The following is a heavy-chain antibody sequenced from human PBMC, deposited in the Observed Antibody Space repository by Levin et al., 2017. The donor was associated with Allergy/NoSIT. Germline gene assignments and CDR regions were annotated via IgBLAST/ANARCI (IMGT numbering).Heavy chain of an antibody. V-gene: IGHV1-8*01. Sequence: ASVKVSCKASGYTFTSYDINWVRQATGQGLEWMGWMNPNSGNTGYAQKFQGRVTMTRNTSISTAYMELSSLRSEDTAVYYCARGPYYYDSSGYYGAAYFQHWGQGTLVTVSS. J-gene: IGHJ1*01. CDR1: GYTFTSYD. CDR2: MNPNSGNT. D-gene: IGHD3-22*01. CDR3: ARGPYYYDSSGYYGAAYFQH.